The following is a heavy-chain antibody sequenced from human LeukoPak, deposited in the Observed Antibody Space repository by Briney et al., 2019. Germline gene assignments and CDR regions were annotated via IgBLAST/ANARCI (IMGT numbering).Heavy chain of an antibody. Sequence: SETLSLTCAVYGGSFSGYYWSWIRQPPGKGLEWIGEINHSGSTNYNPSLKSRVTISVDTSKNQFSLKLSSVTAADTAVYYCARGGGSYPYWFDPWGQGTLVTVSS. D-gene: IGHD3-16*02. CDR3: ARGGGSYPYWFDP. V-gene: IGHV4-34*01. CDR1: GGSFSGYY. J-gene: IGHJ5*02. CDR2: INHSGST.